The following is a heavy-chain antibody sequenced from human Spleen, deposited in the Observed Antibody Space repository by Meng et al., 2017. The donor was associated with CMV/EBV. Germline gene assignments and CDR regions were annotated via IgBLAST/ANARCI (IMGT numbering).Heavy chain of an antibody. J-gene: IGHJ4*02. Sequence: QVQLQESGPGRVQPSQTLSLTCTVSGGSINSGDYYWSWIRQPPGKGLEWIGYISYNGNSYYNSSLKSRVTISADTSKNQFSLNLGSVTAADTAVYYCARDRGGLDYWGQGTLVTVSS. D-gene: IGHD2-15*01. CDR3: ARDRGGLDY. CDR2: ISYNGNS. V-gene: IGHV4-30-4*08. CDR1: GGSINSGDYY.